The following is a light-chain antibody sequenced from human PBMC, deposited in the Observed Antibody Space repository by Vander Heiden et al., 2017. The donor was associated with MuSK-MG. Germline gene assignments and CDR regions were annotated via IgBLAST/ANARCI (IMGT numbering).Light chain of an antibody. CDR3: SSFTSRNTLL. Sequence: QSALTQPASVTGSPGPSIAISCTGTNNDVGRFNYVAWYQQQPGKAPKLIIYDVTDRPSGISYRFSGSKSGNTASLTISGLQGEDEADYYCSSFTSRNTLLFGSGTKVTVL. J-gene: IGLJ1*01. V-gene: IGLV2-14*03. CDR2: DVT. CDR1: NNDVGRFNY.